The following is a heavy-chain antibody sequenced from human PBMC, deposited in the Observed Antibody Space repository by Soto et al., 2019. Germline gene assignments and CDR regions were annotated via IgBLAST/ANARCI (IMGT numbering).Heavy chain of an antibody. D-gene: IGHD3-9*01. CDR1: GGSISSYY. CDR3: ASSPYDILTGYYGSFDP. Sequence: SETLSLTCTVSGGSISSYYWSWIRQPPGKGLEWIGYIYYSGSTNYNPSLKSRVTISVDTSKNQFSLKLSSVTAADTAVYYCASSPYDILTGYYGSFDPWGQGTLVTVSS. CDR2: IYYSGST. V-gene: IGHV4-59*08. J-gene: IGHJ5*02.